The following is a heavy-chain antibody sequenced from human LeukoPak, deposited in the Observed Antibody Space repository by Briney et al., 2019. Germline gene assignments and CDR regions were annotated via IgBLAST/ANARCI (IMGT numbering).Heavy chain of an antibody. CDR3: ARGQYYDSSGYYYLSY. CDR2: IIPIFGTA. V-gene: IGHV1-69*13. D-gene: IGHD3-22*01. CDR1: GGTFSSYA. Sequence: ASVKVSCKASGGTFSSYAISWVRQAPGQGLEWMGGIIPIFGTANYAQKFQGRVTITADESTSTAYMELSSLRSEDTAVYYCARGQYYDSSGYYYLSYWGQGTLVTVSS. J-gene: IGHJ4*02.